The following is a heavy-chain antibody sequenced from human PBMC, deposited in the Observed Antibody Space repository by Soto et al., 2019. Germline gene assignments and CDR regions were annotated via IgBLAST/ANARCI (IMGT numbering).Heavy chain of an antibody. J-gene: IGHJ6*02. V-gene: IGHV4-59*01. CDR1: GGSISSYY. Sequence: PSETLSLTCTVSGGSISSYYWSWIRQPPGKGLEWIGYIYYSGSTNYNPSLKSRVTISVDTSKNQFSLKLSSVTAADTAVYYCARDTRGDFWSGYPVWGQGTTVTV. CDR2: IYYSGST. CDR3: ARDTRGDFWSGYPV. D-gene: IGHD3-3*01.